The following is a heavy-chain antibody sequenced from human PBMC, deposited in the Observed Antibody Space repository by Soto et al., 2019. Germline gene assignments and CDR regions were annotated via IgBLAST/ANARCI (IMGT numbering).Heavy chain of an antibody. J-gene: IGHJ4*02. CDR2: ISNDENIK. CDR3: ARGLRGVLDY. V-gene: IGHV3-33*01. Sequence: GGSLRLSCVASGFNFGNFGMHWVRQAPGKGLEWLTVISNDENIKQDSVRSRFAIARDNSKNTLYLHLTSLRAEDTAIYYCARGLRGVLDYWGQGTLVTVSS. D-gene: IGHD5-12*01. CDR1: GFNFGNFG.